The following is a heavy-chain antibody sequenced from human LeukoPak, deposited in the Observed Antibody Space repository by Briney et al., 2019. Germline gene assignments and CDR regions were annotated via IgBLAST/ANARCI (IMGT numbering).Heavy chain of an antibody. Sequence: SETLSLTCTVSDGSITNYDWSWIRQHPGKGLEWIGYIYYSGSTYYNPSLKGRVTISVDTSKNQFSLKLSSVTAADTAVYYCARGRLLWFGELLHWGQGTLVTVSS. V-gene: IGHV4-59*06. D-gene: IGHD3-10*01. CDR2: IYYSGST. CDR3: ARGRLLWFGELLH. J-gene: IGHJ4*02. CDR1: DGSITNYD.